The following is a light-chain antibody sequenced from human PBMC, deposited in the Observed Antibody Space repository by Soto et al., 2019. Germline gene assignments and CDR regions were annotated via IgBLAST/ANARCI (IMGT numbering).Light chain of an antibody. CDR2: EVS. Sequence: QSALTQPASVSGSPGQSITISCTGTSRDVGGYNYVSWYQQHPGKAPKLMIYEVSNRPSGVSNRFSGSKSGNTASLTISGLQAEDEAAYYCSSYTSSSVVFGGGTKLTVL. CDR1: SRDVGGYNY. J-gene: IGLJ2*01. V-gene: IGLV2-14*01. CDR3: SSYTSSSVV.